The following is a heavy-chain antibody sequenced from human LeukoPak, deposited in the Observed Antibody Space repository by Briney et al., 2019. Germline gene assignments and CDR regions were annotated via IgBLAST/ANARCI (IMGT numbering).Heavy chain of an antibody. V-gene: IGHV3-48*01. CDR1: GFTFSSYG. D-gene: IGHD1-26*01. CDR3: ARDPYSGGYGDDYYYYMDV. Sequence: HPGGSLRLSCAASGFTFSSYGMTWVRQAPGKGLEWVSYISSSSSTIYYADSVKGRFTISRDNAKNSLCLQLNSLRAEDTAVYYCARDPYSGGYGDDYYYYMDVWGKGTTVTISS. J-gene: IGHJ6*03. CDR2: ISSSSSTI.